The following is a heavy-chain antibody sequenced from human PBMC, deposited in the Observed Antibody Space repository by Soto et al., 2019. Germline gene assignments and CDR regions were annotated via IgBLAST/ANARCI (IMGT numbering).Heavy chain of an antibody. D-gene: IGHD4-17*01. CDR3: ARDSLPLATVTPFDY. CDR2: ISSSSSTI. V-gene: IGHV3-48*02. Sequence: GGSLRLSCVASGFTFSSYSMNWVRQAPGKGLEWVSYISSSSSTIYYADSVKGRFTISRDNAKNSLYLQMNSLRDEDTAVYYCARDSLPLATVTPFDYWGQGTLVTVSS. J-gene: IGHJ4*02. CDR1: GFTFSSYS.